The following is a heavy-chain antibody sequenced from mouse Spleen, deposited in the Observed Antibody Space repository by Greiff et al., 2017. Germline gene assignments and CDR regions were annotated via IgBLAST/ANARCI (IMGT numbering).Heavy chain of an antibody. J-gene: IGHJ3*01. Sequence: EVQLQQSGAELVRPGASVKLSCTASGFNIKDDYMHWVKQRPEQGLEWIGWIDPENGDTEYASKFQGKATITADTSSNTAYLQLSSLTSEDTAVYYCTTYVYDGYYEGFAYWGQGTLVTVSA. CDR1: GFNIKDDY. CDR3: TTYVYDGYYEGFAY. V-gene: IGHV14-4*01. CDR2: IDPENGDT. D-gene: IGHD2-3*01.